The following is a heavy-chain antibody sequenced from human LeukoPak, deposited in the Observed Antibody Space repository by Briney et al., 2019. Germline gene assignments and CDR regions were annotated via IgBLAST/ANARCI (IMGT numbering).Heavy chain of an antibody. D-gene: IGHD3-16*02. J-gene: IGHJ4*02. CDR2: ISYGSSFI. CDR1: GFTFTSYN. Sequence: PGGSLRLSCAASGFTFTSYNMNWVRQAPGKGLEWVSSISYGSSFIYYADSVKGRFTISRDNAKNSLYLQMNSLRAEDTAVYYCARDRSQQLLSFDYWAREPWSPSPQ. V-gene: IGHV3-21*01. CDR3: ARDRSQQLLSFDY.